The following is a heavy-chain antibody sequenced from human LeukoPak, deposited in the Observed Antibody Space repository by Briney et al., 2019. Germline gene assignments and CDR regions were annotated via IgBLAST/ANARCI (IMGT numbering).Heavy chain of an antibody. CDR1: GFTFCSYW. CDR3: ARDRNWGKSVWYFDL. V-gene: IGHV3-7*01. Sequence: GGSLRLSCAASGFTFCSYWMSWVRQAPGEGLEWVANIKQDGSEKYYEDSVKGRFTISRDNAKNTLYLQMNGLRAEDTAVYYCARDRNWGKSVWYFDLWGRGTLVTVSS. CDR2: IKQDGSEK. D-gene: IGHD7-27*01. J-gene: IGHJ2*01.